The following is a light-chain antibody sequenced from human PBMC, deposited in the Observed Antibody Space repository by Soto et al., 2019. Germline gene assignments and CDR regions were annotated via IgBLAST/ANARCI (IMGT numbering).Light chain of an antibody. J-gene: IGLJ2*01. CDR3: GTCDNGLSAAV. V-gene: IGLV1-51*02. Sequence: QSVLTQPPSVSAAPGQKVTISCSGGRSNIGNNDVSWYQQLPGTAPQLIVYENDKRPSGIPDRFSGSKSDTSATLCITGLQTGDEAAYYCGTCDNGLSAAVFGVGTKLTVL. CDR1: RSNIGNND. CDR2: END.